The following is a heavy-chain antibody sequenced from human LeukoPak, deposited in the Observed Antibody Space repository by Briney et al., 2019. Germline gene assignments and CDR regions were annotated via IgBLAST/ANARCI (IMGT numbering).Heavy chain of an antibody. CDR2: IYPGDSDT. Sequence: GESLKISCQASGYSFTNYWIGWVRQMPGKGLEWMGIIYPGDSDTRYSPSFQGQVTISADKSITTAYLQWSSLKASDTAMYYCARGGPTVPAWNYYYDMDVWGQGTTVTVSS. CDR1: GYSFTNYW. V-gene: IGHV5-51*01. J-gene: IGHJ6*02. D-gene: IGHD4-17*01. CDR3: ARGGPTVPAWNYYYDMDV.